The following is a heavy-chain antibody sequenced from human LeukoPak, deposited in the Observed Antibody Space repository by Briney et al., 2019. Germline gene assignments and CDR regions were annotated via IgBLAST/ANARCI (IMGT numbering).Heavy chain of an antibody. Sequence: SETLSLTCTVSGSSISSSSYYWGWIRQPPGKGLEWIGSIYYSGSTYYNPSLKSRVTISVDTSKNQFSLKLSSVTAADTAVYYCARGGGGGLGYYMDVWGKGTTVTISS. J-gene: IGHJ6*03. V-gene: IGHV4-39*01. CDR1: GSSISSSSYY. D-gene: IGHD2-15*01. CDR2: IYYSGST. CDR3: ARGGGGGLGYYMDV.